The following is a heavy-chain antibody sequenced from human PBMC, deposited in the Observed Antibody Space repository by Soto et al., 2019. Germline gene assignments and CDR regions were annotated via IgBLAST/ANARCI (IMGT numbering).Heavy chain of an antibody. CDR2: IYYSGST. CDR1: GGSISSGDYY. J-gene: IGHJ4*02. CDR3: ARVSVTTLPYHFVY. V-gene: IGHV4-30-4*01. D-gene: IGHD4-17*01. Sequence: SETLSLTCTVSGGSISSGDYYWSWIRQPPGKGLEWIGYIYYSGSTYYNPSLMSRVTISVDTSKNQFSLKLSSVTAADTAVYYCARVSVTTLPYHFVYWGEGTLVTVSS.